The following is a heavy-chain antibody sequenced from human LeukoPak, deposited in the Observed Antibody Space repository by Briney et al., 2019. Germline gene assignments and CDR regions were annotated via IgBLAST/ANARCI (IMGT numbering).Heavy chain of an antibody. J-gene: IGHJ6*02. V-gene: IGHV5-51*01. Sequence: GESLKISCKGSGYSFTSYWIGWVRQMPGKGLEWTGIIYPGDSDTRYSPSFQGQVTISADKSISTAYLQWSSLKASDTAMYYCARAQNYYYYGMDVWGQGTTVTVSS. CDR1: GYSFTSYW. CDR2: IYPGDSDT. CDR3: ARAQNYYYYGMDV.